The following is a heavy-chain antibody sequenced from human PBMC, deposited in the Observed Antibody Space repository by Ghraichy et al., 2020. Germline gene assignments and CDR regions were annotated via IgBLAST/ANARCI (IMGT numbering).Heavy chain of an antibody. CDR1: GDSLSTSNYY. Sequence: SETLSLTCTVSGDSLSTSNYYWGWIRQPPGKGLEWIGSLFYSGSTFYNPSLKSRVTMSIDMSKNHFSLKLGSVTAADTAVYYCAREAIAARYFDHWGQGTLVTVSS. CDR3: AREAIAARYFDH. V-gene: IGHV4-39*02. D-gene: IGHD6-6*01. J-gene: IGHJ4*02. CDR2: LFYSGST.